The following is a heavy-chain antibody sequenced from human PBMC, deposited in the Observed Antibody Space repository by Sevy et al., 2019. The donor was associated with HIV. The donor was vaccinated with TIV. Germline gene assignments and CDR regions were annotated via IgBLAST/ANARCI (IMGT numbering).Heavy chain of an antibody. CDR2: ISSSSNYI. CDR3: ARVVAYCSGGSCFPGYYYGMDV. D-gene: IGHD2-15*01. CDR1: GFTFSNYN. V-gene: IGHV3-21*01. Sequence: GGSLRLSCAASGFTFSNYNMNWVRQAPGKGLEWVSSISSSSNYISCADSMKGRFTISRDNAKNSLYLQMISLRAEDTAVYYCARVVAYCSGGSCFPGYYYGMDVWGQGTTVTVSS. J-gene: IGHJ6*02.